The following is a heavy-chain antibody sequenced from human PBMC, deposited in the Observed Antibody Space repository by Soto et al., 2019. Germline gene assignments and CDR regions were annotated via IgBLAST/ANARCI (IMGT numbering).Heavy chain of an antibody. Sequence: QVQLVQSGAEVKKPGASVKVSCKASGYTFTSYYMHWVRQAPGQGLEWMGMINPSGGSTSYAQKFQGRVTMTRDTSTSTVYMELSSLRSEYTAVYYCARNDNSGLDYWGQGTLVTVSS. CDR2: INPSGGST. CDR1: GYTFTSYY. J-gene: IGHJ4*02. V-gene: IGHV1-46*01. D-gene: IGHD3-22*01. CDR3: ARNDNSGLDY.